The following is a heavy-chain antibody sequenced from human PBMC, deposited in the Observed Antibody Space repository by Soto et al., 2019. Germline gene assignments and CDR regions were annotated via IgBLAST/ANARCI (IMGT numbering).Heavy chain of an antibody. Sequence: LSLTCTVSGASISGFYWSWIRKSAGKGLEWIGRIYATGTTDYNPSLKSRVMMSVDTSKKQFSPKLRSVTAADTAVYYCVRDGTKTLRDWFDPWGQGISVTVSS. V-gene: IGHV4-4*07. D-gene: IGHD1-1*01. J-gene: IGHJ5*02. CDR2: IYATGTT. CDR1: GASISGFY. CDR3: VRDGTKTLRDWFDP.